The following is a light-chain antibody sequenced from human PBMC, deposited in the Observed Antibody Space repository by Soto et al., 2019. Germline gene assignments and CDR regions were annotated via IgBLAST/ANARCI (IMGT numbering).Light chain of an antibody. CDR3: SAWDDSLVVV. Sequence: QSVLTQPPSASGTPGQTVTISCSGSSSNIGSNSVNWFQHLPGAVPKLLIFSNHQRPSGVPDRFSGSKSGTSASLAISGLQTEDEADYYCSAWDDSLVVVFGAGPKVTAL. CDR1: SSNIGSNS. CDR2: SNH. V-gene: IGLV1-44*01. J-gene: IGLJ2*01.